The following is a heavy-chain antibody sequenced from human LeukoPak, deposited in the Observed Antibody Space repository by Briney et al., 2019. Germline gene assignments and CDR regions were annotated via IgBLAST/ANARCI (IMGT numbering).Heavy chain of an antibody. CDR2: ISYDGSNK. D-gene: IGHD1-26*01. Sequence: GRSLRLSCAASGFTFSSYAMHWVRQAPGKGLEWVAVISYDGSNKYYADSVKGRFTISRDNSKNTLYLQMNSLRAEDTAVYYCAKDSSGSWGQGTLVTVSS. J-gene: IGHJ4*02. V-gene: IGHV3-30*04. CDR3: AKDSSGS. CDR1: GFTFSSYA.